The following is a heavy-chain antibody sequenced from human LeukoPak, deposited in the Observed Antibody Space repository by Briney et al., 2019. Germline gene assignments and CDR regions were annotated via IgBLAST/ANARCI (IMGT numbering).Heavy chain of an antibody. D-gene: IGHD2-2*01. CDR3: ARRLTQYDCFDP. V-gene: IGHV6-1*01. CDR2: TSYRCTWYN. Sequence: SQTLSLTFAISGDSVSSNSVTWNWIRQSPSRALEWLGRTSYRCTWYNAYAVSVRGRITVTPDTSKNQFSLHLHSVTPEDTAVYYCARRLTQYDCFDPWGQGILVTVSS. J-gene: IGHJ5*02. CDR1: GDSVSSNSVT.